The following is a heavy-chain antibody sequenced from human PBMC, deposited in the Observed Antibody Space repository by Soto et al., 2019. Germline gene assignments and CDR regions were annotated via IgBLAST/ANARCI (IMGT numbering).Heavy chain of an antibody. CDR2: IYHSGTT. CDR1: GGSISSGGYY. D-gene: IGHD2-2*01. V-gene: IGHV4-31*03. Sequence: QVQLQESGPGLVKPSQTLSLTCTVSGGSISSGGYYWSWIRQHPGKGLEWIGYIYHSGTTYYNPSLTSRVTIAVNTSKNHFSLKLTWVTAADTAVYYCARVSENQLLGWFDPWGQGTRVTGSS. CDR3: ARVSENQLLGWFDP. J-gene: IGHJ5*02.